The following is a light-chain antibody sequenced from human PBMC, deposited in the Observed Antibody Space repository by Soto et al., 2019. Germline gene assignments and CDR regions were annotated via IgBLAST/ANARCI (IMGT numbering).Light chain of an antibody. CDR2: AAS. CDR1: QGISSY. Sequence: AIRLTQSRSSFCASTGERVTLTWRASQGISSYLAWYQQKPGKAPKLLIYAASTLQSGVPSRFSGSGSGTDFTLTISCLQSEDFATYYCQQYYSYPWTFGQGTKVDIK. CDR3: QQYYSYPWT. V-gene: IGKV1-8*01. J-gene: IGKJ1*01.